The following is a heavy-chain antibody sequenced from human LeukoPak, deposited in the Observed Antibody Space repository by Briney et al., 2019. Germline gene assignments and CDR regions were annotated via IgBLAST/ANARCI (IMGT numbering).Heavy chain of an antibody. CDR3: AKGLISSATYFSYFDY. CDR1: GFTFSSYG. D-gene: IGHD1-26*01. Sequence: GGSLRLSCAASGFTFSSYGMSWVRQAPGKGLEWVAAISASGDLTNCADSVKGRFTISRDSSKNMLYVQMNSLRAEDTAIYYCAKGLISSATYFSYFDYWGQGTLVTVSS. V-gene: IGHV3-23*01. J-gene: IGHJ4*02. CDR2: ISASGDLT.